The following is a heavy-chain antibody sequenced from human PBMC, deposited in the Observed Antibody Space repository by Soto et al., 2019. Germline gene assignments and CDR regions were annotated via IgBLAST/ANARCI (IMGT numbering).Heavy chain of an antibody. V-gene: IGHV1-18*01. CDR2: ISTYNGNT. Sequence: ASVKVSCKASGYTFTSSVLSWVRQAPGQGLEWMGWISTYNGNTKYEQRFQDRVTMTIDTSTSAAYMELRSLRSDDTAMYYRARAGEIPYYYYGMDVWGQGTTVTVSS. J-gene: IGHJ6*02. D-gene: IGHD3-10*01. CDR3: ARAGEIPYYYYGMDV. CDR1: GYTFTSSV.